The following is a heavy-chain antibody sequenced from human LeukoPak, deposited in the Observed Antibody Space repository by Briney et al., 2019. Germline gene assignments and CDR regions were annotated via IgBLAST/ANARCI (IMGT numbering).Heavy chain of an antibody. CDR2: ISSSSSTI. D-gene: IGHD6-13*01. CDR3: AREGMAAAENLISAFDI. V-gene: IGHV3-48*01. J-gene: IGHJ3*02. CDR1: GFTFSSYS. Sequence: GGSLRLSCAASGFTFSSYSMNWVRQAPGKGLEWVSYISSSSSTIYYADSVKGRFTISRDNAKNSLYLQMNSLRAEDTAVYYCAREGMAAAENLISAFDIWGQGTMVTVSS.